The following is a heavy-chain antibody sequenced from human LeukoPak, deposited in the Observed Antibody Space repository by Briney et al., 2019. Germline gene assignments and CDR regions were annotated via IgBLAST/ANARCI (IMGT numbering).Heavy chain of an antibody. V-gene: IGHV1-2*02. D-gene: IGHD2-15*01. CDR2: INPNSGGT. J-gene: IGHJ3*02. CDR3: ARYCSGGSCYSYAFDI. CDR1: GYTFTSYY. Sequence: ASVKVSCKASGYTFTSYYMHWVRQAPGQGLEWMGWINPNSGGTNYAQKFQGRVTMTRDTSISTAYMELSRLRSDDTAVYYCARYCSGGSCYSYAFDIWGQGTMVTASS.